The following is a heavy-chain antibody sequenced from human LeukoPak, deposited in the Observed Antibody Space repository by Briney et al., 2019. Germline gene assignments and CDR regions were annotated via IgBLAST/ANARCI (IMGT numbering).Heavy chain of an antibody. D-gene: IGHD1-26*01. CDR2: MSSDGSMR. CDR3: ATQTLYSGSYYVYFQH. J-gene: IGHJ1*01. CDR1: GFTFSSYG. Sequence: GGSLRLSCAASGFTFSSYGMHWVRQAPDKGLEWVAFMSSDGSMRYFADSVKGRFTISRDNSKNTLYLQMNSLRAEDTAVYYCATQTLYSGSYYVYFQHWGQGTLVTVSS. V-gene: IGHV3-30*03.